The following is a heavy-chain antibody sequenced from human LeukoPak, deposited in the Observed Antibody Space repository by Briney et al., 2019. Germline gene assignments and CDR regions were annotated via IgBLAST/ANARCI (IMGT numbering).Heavy chain of an antibody. Sequence: SETLSLTCTVSGGSISSSSYYWGWLRQPPGEGLEWIGSTYYSGSTYYNPSLKSRVTISVDTSKNQFSLKLSSVTAADTPVYYCARLIAAPPSFDYGGQGTLLTVPS. D-gene: IGHD6-6*01. CDR1: GGSISSSSYY. CDR2: TYYSGST. J-gene: IGHJ4*02. CDR3: ARLIAAPPSFDY. V-gene: IGHV4-39*01.